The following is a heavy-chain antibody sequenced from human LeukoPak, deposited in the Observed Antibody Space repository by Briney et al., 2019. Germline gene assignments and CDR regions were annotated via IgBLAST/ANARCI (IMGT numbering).Heavy chain of an antibody. CDR3: ARLLTVISGSGGDI. V-gene: IGHV4-30-4*08. D-gene: IGHD3-22*01. J-gene: IGHJ3*02. Sequence: PSQTLSLTCTVSGGSISSGDYYWSWIRQPPGKGLEWIGYIYYSGSTYYNPSLKSRVTISVDTSKNQFSLKLSSVTAADTAVYYCARLLTVISGSGGDIWGQGTMVTVSS. CDR2: IYYSGST. CDR1: GGSISSGDYY.